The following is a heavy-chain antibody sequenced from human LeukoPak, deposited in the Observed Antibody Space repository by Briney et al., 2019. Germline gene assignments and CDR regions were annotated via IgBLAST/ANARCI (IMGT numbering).Heavy chain of an antibody. CDR1: AGSISVYY. CDR3: ARGGYSASGSYYY. CDR2: IYPSGST. D-gene: IGHD3-10*01. J-gene: IGHJ4*02. V-gene: IGHV4-4*07. Sequence: SETLSLTCTVSAGSISVYYWSWIRQPAGEGLEWIGRIYPSGSTKYNPSLKSRVAMSVDKSKNQFSLQLSSVTAADPAVYYCARGGYSASGSYYYWGQGNLVPVSS.